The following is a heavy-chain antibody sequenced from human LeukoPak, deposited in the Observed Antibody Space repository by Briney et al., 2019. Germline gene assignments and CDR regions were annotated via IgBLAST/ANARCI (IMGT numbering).Heavy chain of an antibody. CDR3: ARDRSGWDNHFDY. CDR2: IWYDGSNK. CDR1: GFTFSSYG. Sequence: PGGSLRLSCAASGFTFSSYGMHWVRQAPGKGLEWVAVIWYDGSNKYYADSVKGRFTISRDNSENTLYLQMNSLRAEDTAVYYCARDRSGWDNHFDYWGQGTLVTVSS. V-gene: IGHV3-33*01. D-gene: IGHD6-19*01. J-gene: IGHJ4*02.